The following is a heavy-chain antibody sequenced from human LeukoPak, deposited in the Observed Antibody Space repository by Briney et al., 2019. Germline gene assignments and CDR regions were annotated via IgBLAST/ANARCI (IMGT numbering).Heavy chain of an antibody. V-gene: IGHV4-59*01. CDR2: IYYGGST. J-gene: IGHJ6*02. CDR1: GGSISSYY. Sequence: SETLSLTCTVSGGSISSYYWSWIRQPPGKGLEWIGYIYYGGSTNYNPSLESRVTISVDTSKNQFSLKLSSVTAADTAVYYCARGHSGSYSGDYYYGLDVWGQGTTVTVSS. D-gene: IGHD1-26*01. CDR3: ARGHSGSYSGDYYYGLDV.